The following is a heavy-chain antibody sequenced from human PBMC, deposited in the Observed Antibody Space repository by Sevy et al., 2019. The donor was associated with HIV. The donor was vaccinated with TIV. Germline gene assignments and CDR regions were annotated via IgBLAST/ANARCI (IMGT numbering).Heavy chain of an antibody. Sequence: SETLSLTCTVSGVSISNYYWAWIRQPPGKGLECVGFSGSTNYNPSLKSRVTTSVDTSKYHFSLKLSSVTVADTAIYYCARGGPNEHQLDYFDYWGHGTLVTVSS. CDR3: ARGGPNEHQLDYFDY. V-gene: IGHV4-59*01. CDR2: SGST. D-gene: IGHD6-13*01. CDR1: GVSISNYY. J-gene: IGHJ4*01.